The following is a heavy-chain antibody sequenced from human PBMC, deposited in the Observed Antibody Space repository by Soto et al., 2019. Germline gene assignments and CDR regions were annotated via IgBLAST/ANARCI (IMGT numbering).Heavy chain of an antibody. V-gene: IGHV3-30*18. CDR1: GFTFSTSG. D-gene: IGHD6-13*01. J-gene: IGHJ5*02. CDR2: ISHDGGAT. Sequence: ESGGGVVQSGRSLRLSCAASGFTFSTSGMHWIRQAPGKGLEWVAMISHDGGATYYVDSVKGRFTISRDTDKNTLHLQMDRLRPEDTATYYCAKDWGSSGWYNWFDPWGQGTLVPVSS. CDR3: AKDWGSSGWYNWFDP.